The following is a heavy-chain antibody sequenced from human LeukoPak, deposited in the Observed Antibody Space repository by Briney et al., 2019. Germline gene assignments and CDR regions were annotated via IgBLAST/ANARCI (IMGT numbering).Heavy chain of an antibody. Sequence: SETLSLTCTVSGGSISSGDYYWSWIRQPPGKGLEWIGYIYYSGSTYYNPSLKSRVTISVDTSKNQFSPKPSSVTAADTALYYCARGLSSAWEVQGYWGQGTLVTVSS. V-gene: IGHV4-30-4*08. CDR3: ARGLSSAWEVQGY. CDR2: IYYSGST. J-gene: IGHJ4*02. D-gene: IGHD6-6*01. CDR1: GGSISSGDYY.